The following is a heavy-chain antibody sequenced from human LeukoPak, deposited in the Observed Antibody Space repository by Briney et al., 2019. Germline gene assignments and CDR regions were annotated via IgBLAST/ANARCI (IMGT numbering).Heavy chain of an antibody. J-gene: IGHJ4*02. Sequence: GSLRLSCAASGFTFSSYAMHWVRQAPGKGLEYVSAISSNGGSTYYANSVKGRFTISRDNSKNTLYLQMGSLRAEDMAVYYCEKTSSPRYCSSTSCYTLAYGGKGTLVTVSS. V-gene: IGHV3-64*01. CDR1: GFTFSSYA. D-gene: IGHD2-2*02. CDR3: EKTSSPRYCSSTSCYTLAY. CDR2: ISSNGGST.